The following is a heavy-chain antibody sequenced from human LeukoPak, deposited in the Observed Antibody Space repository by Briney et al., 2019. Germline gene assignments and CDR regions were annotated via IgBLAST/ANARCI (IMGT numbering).Heavy chain of an antibody. Sequence: SQTLSLTCTVSGGSISSGGYYWSWIRQHPGKGLEWIGYIYYSGSTYYNPSLKSRVTIPVDTSKNQFSLKLSSVTAADTAVYYCAGMIVVVIPDAFDIWGQGTMVTVSS. D-gene: IGHD3-22*01. V-gene: IGHV4-31*03. J-gene: IGHJ3*02. CDR1: GGSISSGGYY. CDR2: IYYSGST. CDR3: AGMIVVVIPDAFDI.